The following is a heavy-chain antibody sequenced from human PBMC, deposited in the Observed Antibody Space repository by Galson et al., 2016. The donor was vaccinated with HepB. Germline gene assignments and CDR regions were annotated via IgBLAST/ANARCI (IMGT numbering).Heavy chain of an antibody. V-gene: IGHV3-7*03. J-gene: IGHJ4*02. D-gene: IGHD2-21*01. CDR3: TTVGAMWYIAY. Sequence: SWVRQAPGKGPEWVANINQDGSEKYYVDSLRGRFTISTDDSKKTVYLQMNSLKPDDTAVYYCTTVGAMWYIAYRGQGTPVTVSS. CDR2: INQDGSEK.